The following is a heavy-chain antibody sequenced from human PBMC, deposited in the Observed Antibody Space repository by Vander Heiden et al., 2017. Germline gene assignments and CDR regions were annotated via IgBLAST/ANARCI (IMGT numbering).Heavy chain of an antibody. Sequence: EVQLLESGGGLVQPGGSLRLSGAASGLTFSSYAMSWVRQAPGKGLEWVSAISGSGGSTYYADSVKGRFTISRDNSKNTLYLQMNSLRAEDTAVYYCAKVAYCGGDCYSYYFDYWGQGTLVTVSS. D-gene: IGHD2-21*02. CDR3: AKVAYCGGDCYSYYFDY. CDR2: ISGSGGST. J-gene: IGHJ4*02. CDR1: GLTFSSYA. V-gene: IGHV3-23*01.